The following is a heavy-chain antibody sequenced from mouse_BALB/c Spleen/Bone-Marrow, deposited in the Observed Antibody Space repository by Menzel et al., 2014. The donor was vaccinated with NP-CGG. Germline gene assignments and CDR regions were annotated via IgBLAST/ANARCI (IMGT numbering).Heavy chain of an antibody. CDR2: TLPGSGST. D-gene: IGHD4-1*02. CDR3: ARSTGTWDY. CDR1: GYTFSSYW. J-gene: IGHJ2*01. Sequence: QVQLQQPGAELMKPGASVKVSCKATGYTFSSYWIEWVKQRPGHGLEWIGETLPGSGSTNYNEKFKGKATFTADTSSNTAYMQLSSLASEDSAVYYCARSTGTWDYWGQGTTFTVSS. V-gene: IGHV1-9*01.